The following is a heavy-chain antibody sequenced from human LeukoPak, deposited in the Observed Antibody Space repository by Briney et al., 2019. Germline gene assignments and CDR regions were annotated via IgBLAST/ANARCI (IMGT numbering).Heavy chain of an antibody. CDR2: ISSSSTYT. CDR1: GFTFRSYS. V-gene: IGHV3-21*01. Sequence: GGSLRLSCVASGFTFRSYSMIWVRQAPGKGLEWVSSISSSSTYTYHADSVKGRFTISRDNAKNSLHLQMNNLRVEDTAVYYCAREGGQQLGLYCFDYWGQGTLVTVSS. CDR3: AREGGQQLGLYCFDY. D-gene: IGHD6-13*01. J-gene: IGHJ4*02.